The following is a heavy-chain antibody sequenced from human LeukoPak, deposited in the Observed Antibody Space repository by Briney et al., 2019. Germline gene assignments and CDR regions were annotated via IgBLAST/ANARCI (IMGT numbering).Heavy chain of an antibody. V-gene: IGHV3-48*01. J-gene: IGHJ3*02. Sequence: GGSLRLSCAASGFTFSSFSMNWVRQAPGKGLEWVSYISSTSSTIYYADSVKGRFTISRDNAKNSLYLQMNSLRAEDTAVYYCATHELKDAFDIWGQGTMVTVSS. CDR2: ISSTSSTI. CDR3: ATHELKDAFDI. D-gene: IGHD3-10*01. CDR1: GFTFSSFS.